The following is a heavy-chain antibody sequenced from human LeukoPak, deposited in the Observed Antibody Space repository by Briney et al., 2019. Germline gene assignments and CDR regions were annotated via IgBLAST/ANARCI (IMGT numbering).Heavy chain of an antibody. CDR3: AKTVTVTTGFDY. CDR1: GFTFSSYG. J-gene: IGHJ4*02. Sequence: PGRSLRLSCAASGFTFSSYGMHWVRQAPGKGLEWVAVISYDGSNKYYADSVKGRFTISRDNSKNTLYLQMNSLRAEDTAVYYCAKTVTVTTGFDYWGQGTLVTVSS. CDR2: ISYDGSNK. V-gene: IGHV3-30*18. D-gene: IGHD4-17*01.